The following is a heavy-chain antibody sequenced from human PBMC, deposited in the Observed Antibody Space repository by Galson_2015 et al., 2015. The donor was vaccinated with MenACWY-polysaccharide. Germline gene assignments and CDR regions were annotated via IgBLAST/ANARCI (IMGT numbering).Heavy chain of an antibody. J-gene: IGHJ6*02. Sequence: SLRLSCAASGFTFSSYWMSWVRQAPGKGLEWVANIKQDGSEKYYVDSVKGRFTISRDNAKNSLYLQMNSLRAEDTAVYYCAREGLWFGENGMDVWGQGTMVTVSS. V-gene: IGHV3-7*01. D-gene: IGHD3-10*01. CDR1: GFTFSSYW. CDR2: IKQDGSEK. CDR3: AREGLWFGENGMDV.